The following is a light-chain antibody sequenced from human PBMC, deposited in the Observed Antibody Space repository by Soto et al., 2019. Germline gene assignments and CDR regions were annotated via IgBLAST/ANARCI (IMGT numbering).Light chain of an antibody. J-gene: IGKJ1*01. CDR3: QQYNKWPWT. Sequence: IVMTQSPATLSVSPGESATLSCRASQSVSGNLAWYQQKPGQAPRLLIYGTSARATGIPVRFSGSGSGTEFTLTISGLQSEDFAVYYCQQYNKWPWTFGQGTKVDIK. CDR2: GTS. CDR1: QSVSGN. V-gene: IGKV3D-15*01.